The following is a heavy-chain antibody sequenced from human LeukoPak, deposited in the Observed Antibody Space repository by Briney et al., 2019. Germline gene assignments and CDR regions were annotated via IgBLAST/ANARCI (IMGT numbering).Heavy chain of an antibody. CDR3: ARVISRSWYYYDS. CDR1: GFTFSSYW. CDR2: IKQDGSEK. Sequence: GGSLRLSCAASGFTFSSYWMSWVRQAPGKGLEWVANIKQDGSEKYYVDSVKGRFTISRDNAKNSLYLQMNSLRAEGTAVYYCARVISRSWYYYDSWGQGTLVTVSS. V-gene: IGHV3-7*03. D-gene: IGHD3-22*01. J-gene: IGHJ4*02.